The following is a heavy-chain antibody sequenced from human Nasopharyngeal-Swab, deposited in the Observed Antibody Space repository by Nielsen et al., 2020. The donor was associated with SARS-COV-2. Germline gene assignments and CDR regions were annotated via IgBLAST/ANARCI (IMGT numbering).Heavy chain of an antibody. CDR1: GGSFSGYY. CDR3: ARGGYQLLLRNYYYGMDF. Sequence: SETLSLTCDLHGGSFSGYYCSWVRQPPGKGLEWFGEVDHTGRTNNNQSLQRRVTMSVATSKNQFSLTLSSVTAAETAVYYCARGGYQLLLRNYYYGMDFWSQGTTVTVSS. CDR2: VDHTGRT. V-gene: IGHV4-34*01. J-gene: IGHJ6*02. D-gene: IGHD2-15*01.